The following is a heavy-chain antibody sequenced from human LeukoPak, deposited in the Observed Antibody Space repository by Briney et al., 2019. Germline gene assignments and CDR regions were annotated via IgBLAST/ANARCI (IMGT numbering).Heavy chain of an antibody. Sequence: VGSLRLSCAASGFTFSSYGMHWVRQAPGKGLEWVAVIWYDGSNKYYADSVKGRFTISRDNSKNTLYLQMNSLRAEDTAVYYCAKDQGIAVAGHHFDYWGQGTLVTASS. CDR2: IWYDGSNK. CDR1: GFTFSSYG. V-gene: IGHV3-33*06. D-gene: IGHD6-19*01. CDR3: AKDQGIAVAGHHFDY. J-gene: IGHJ4*02.